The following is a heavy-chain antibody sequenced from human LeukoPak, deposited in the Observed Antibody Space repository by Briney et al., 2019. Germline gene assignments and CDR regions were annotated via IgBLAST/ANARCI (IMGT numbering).Heavy chain of an antibody. D-gene: IGHD1-26*01. CDR1: GFTFSSYA. CDR3: TKGVKWELPVDY. J-gene: IGHJ4*02. CDR2: ISGSGGKT. Sequence: PGGSLRLSCAASGFTFSSYAMTWVRQAPGKGLEWVSAISGSGGKTYYADSVKGRFTISRDNSKNTLYLQMNSLRGEDTAVYFCTKGVKWELPVDYWGQGTLVTVSS. V-gene: IGHV3-23*01.